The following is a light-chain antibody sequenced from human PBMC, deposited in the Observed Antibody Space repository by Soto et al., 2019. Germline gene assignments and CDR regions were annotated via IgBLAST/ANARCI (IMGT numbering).Light chain of an antibody. CDR3: QQFNSYPLRVT. J-gene: IGKJ4*01. CDR1: QGISSA. CDR2: DAS. Sequence: AIQLTQSPSSLSASVGDRVTITCRASQGISSALAWYQQKPGKAPKLLIYDASSLESGVQSRFSGSGSGTDFTLTISSLQPEDFATYYCQQFNSYPLRVTFGGGTKVEIK. V-gene: IGKV1-13*02.